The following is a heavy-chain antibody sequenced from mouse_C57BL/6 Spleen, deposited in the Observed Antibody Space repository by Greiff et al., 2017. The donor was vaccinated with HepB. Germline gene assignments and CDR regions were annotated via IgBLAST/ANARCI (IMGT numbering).Heavy chain of an antibody. J-gene: IGHJ3*01. Sequence: EVQLQQSGPELVKPGASVKISCKASGYTFTDYYMNWVKQSHGKSLEWIGDINPNNGGTSYNQKFKGKATLTVDKSSSTAYMELRSLTSEDSAVYYCARSKTIYYDYDGCSWFAYWGQGTLVTVSA. CDR2: INPNNGGT. V-gene: IGHV1-26*01. D-gene: IGHD2-4*01. CDR1: GYTFTDYY. CDR3: ARSKTIYYDYDGCSWFAY.